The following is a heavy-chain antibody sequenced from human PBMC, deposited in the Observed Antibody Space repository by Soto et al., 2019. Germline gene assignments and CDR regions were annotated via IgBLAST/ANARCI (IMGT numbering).Heavy chain of an antibody. V-gene: IGHV3-48*03. CDR1: GFTFSAYE. J-gene: IGHJ4*02. CDR2: ISSSGNTI. D-gene: IGHD3-3*02. Sequence: GGSLRLSCAASGFTFSAYEMNWVRQAPGKGLEWVSYISSSGNTIYYADSVKARFTISRDNAKNSLFLQMNSLRVEDTAFYYCARSPFLECNWAQGTLVTVS. CDR3: ARSPFLECN.